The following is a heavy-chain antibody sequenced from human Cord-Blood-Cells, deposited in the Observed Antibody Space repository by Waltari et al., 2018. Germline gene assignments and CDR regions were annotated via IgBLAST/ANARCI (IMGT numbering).Heavy chain of an antibody. CDR1: GYSFTSYW. CDR3: ARLTGRGVQYYFDY. Sequence: EVQLVQSGAEVKKPGESLKISCKGSGYSFTSYWIGWVRQMPGKGLEWMGIISPGESDTSSSPSVQGQVTISSDKSISTAYLQWSSLKASDTAMYYCARLTGRGVQYYFDYWGQGTLVTVSS. CDR2: ISPGESDT. D-gene: IGHD7-27*01. V-gene: IGHV5-51*01. J-gene: IGHJ4*02.